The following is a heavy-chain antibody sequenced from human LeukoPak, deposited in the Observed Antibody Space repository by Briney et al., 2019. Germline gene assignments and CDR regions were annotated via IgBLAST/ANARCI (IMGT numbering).Heavy chain of an antibody. J-gene: IGHJ3*02. Sequence: GGSLRLSCAASGFTFSNAWMSWVRQAPGKGLEWVGRIKSKTDGGTTDYAAPVKGRFTISRDDSKNTLYRQMNSLKTEDTAVYYCTTDPLTGDLEGDAFDIWGQGTMVTVSS. V-gene: IGHV3-15*01. CDR2: IKSKTDGGTT. D-gene: IGHD7-27*01. CDR1: GFTFSNAW. CDR3: TTDPLTGDLEGDAFDI.